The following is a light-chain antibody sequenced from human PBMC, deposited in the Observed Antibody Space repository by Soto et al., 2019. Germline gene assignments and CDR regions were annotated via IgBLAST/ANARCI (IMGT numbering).Light chain of an antibody. Sequence: DVVMTQSPLSLPVTLGQPASISCRSSQSLVHSDGNTYLNWFQQRPGQPPRRLIYQVSNRDSGVPDRLSGSGSGTDFTLKISRVEAEDVGVYYCMQGTHWPPYTFGQGTKLEIK. CDR3: MQGTHWPPYT. CDR2: QVS. CDR1: QSLVHSDGNTY. V-gene: IGKV2-30*02. J-gene: IGKJ2*01.